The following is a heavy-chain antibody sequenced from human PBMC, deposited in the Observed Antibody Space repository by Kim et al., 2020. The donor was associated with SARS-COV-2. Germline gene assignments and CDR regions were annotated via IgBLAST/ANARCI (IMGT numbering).Heavy chain of an antibody. J-gene: IGHJ4*02. CDR1: GYSFTSYW. D-gene: IGHD3-10*01. Sequence: GESLKISCKASGYSFTSYWIGWVRQMPGKGLEWMGIIYYNGDSNTKYSPSFQGQVTIPADKSMSTAYLQWSSLKASDSVMYYCGSLGTGSGSYSPFDYWGQETMVTVSS. CDR3: GSLGTGSGSYSPFDY. V-gene: IGHV5-51*01. CDR2: IYYNGDSNT.